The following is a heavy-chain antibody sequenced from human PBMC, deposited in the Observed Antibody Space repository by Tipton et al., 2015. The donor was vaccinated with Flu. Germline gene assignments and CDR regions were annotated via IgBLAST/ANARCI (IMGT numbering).Heavy chain of an antibody. Sequence: SLRLSCTASGFTSHDAWMSWVRQAPGKGLEWVGRILSKTDGGTTDYAAPVKGRFTISRDDSKNTVYLQMNSLKTEDTAMYYCISDVGVLRYAGWGQGTLVTVSS. CDR3: ISDVGVLRYAG. CDR1: GFTSHDAW. CDR2: ILSKTDGGTT. V-gene: IGHV3-15*01. D-gene: IGHD3-9*01. J-gene: IGHJ4*02.